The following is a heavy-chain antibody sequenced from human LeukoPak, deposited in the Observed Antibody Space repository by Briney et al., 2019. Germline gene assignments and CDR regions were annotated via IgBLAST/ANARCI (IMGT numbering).Heavy chain of an antibody. D-gene: IGHD3-22*01. J-gene: IGHJ4*02. V-gene: IGHV3-30*18. CDR2: ISYDGSNK. CDR1: GFTFSSYG. CDR3: AKEAVPTYYYDSSGYPTDY. Sequence: PGGSLRLSCAASGFTFSSYGMHWVRQAPGKGLEWVAVISYDGSNKYYADSVKGRFTISRDNSKNTLYLQMNSLRAEDTAVYYCAKEAVPTYYYDSSGYPTDYWGQGTLVTVSS.